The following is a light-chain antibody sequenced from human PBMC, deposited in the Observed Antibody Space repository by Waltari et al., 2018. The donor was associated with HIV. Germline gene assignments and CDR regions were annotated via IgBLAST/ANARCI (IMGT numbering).Light chain of an antibody. V-gene: IGLV2-14*03. J-gene: IGLJ1*01. CDR1: SSDIGCHAF. Sequence: QSALTQPASVSGSPGQSVTISCTGTSSDIGCHAFFSWYRRHPVKRPKLLIYGVNRRPSGCSARFSASRAGNTASLTISGLEADDEADYCCSSYSSTSSYVFGAGTSVIVL. CDR3: SSYSSTSSYV. CDR2: GVN.